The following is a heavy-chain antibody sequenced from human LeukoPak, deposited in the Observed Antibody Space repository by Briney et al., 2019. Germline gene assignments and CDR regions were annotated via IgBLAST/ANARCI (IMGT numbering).Heavy chain of an antibody. CDR3: ARASGYSGYDPFDY. J-gene: IGHJ4*01. V-gene: IGHV3-53*01. CDR2: IYSGGDT. D-gene: IGHD5-12*01. Sequence: PGGSLRLSCAASGFTVSSNYMSWVRQAPGKGLEWVSVIYSGGDTYYADSVKGRFTISRDNSKNTLYLQMNTLRAEDTAVYYCARASGYSGYDPFDYWGQEPWSPSPQ. CDR1: GFTVSSNY.